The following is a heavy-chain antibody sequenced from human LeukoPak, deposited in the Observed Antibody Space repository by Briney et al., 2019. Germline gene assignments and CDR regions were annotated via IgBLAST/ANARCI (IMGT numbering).Heavy chain of an antibody. D-gene: IGHD2-15*01. Sequence: SETLSLTCAVYGGSFSGYYWSWIRQPPGKGLEWIGEINHSGSTNYNPSLKSRVTISVDASKNQFSLKLSSVTAADTAVYYCARGSQSLGYCSGGSCRAKIFDYWGQGTLVTVSS. CDR2: INHSGST. V-gene: IGHV4-34*01. CDR1: GGSFSGYY. CDR3: ARGSQSLGYCSGGSCRAKIFDY. J-gene: IGHJ4*02.